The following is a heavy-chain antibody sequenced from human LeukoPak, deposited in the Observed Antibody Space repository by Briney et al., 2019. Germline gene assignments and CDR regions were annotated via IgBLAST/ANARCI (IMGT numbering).Heavy chain of an antibody. J-gene: IGHJ4*02. Sequence: GGSLRLSCAASGFTFSNYAMSWVRQAAGKGVEWVSTISGSGGSTYYADSVKGRFIISRDNYKNTLYLQMNSLRAEDTAVYYCAKSPEGVAVTTFDYWGQGTLVTVSS. CDR3: AKSPEGVAVTTFDY. CDR1: GFTFSNYA. V-gene: IGHV3-23*01. CDR2: ISGSGGST. D-gene: IGHD4-11*01.